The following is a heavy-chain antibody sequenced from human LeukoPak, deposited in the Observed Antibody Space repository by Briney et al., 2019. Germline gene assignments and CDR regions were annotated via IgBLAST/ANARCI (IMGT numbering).Heavy chain of an antibody. Sequence: PSETLSLTCTVSGGSISSSSYHWGWIRQSPGEGLQWITSMSYSGATYYNPSLQSRVTISVDTSKNQFSLKLYSVTAADTAVYYCARHCRAVLVVPDARGDYFDYLGQGTLVTVSS. V-gene: IGHV4-39*01. J-gene: IGHJ4*02. CDR3: ARHCRAVLVVPDARGDYFDY. D-gene: IGHD2-2*01. CDR1: GGSISSSSYH. CDR2: MSYSGAT.